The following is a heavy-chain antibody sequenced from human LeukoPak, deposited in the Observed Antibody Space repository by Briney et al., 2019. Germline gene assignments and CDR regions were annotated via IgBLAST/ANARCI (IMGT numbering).Heavy chain of an antibody. V-gene: IGHV1-18*01. CDR3: AREGYLYSGSYSTPDY. J-gene: IGHJ4*02. D-gene: IGHD1-26*01. Sequence: ASVKVSCKASGYTFTSYGISWVRQAPGQGLEWMGWISAYNGNTNYAQKLQGRVTMTTDTSTSTAYMELRSLRSDDTAVYYCAREGYLYSGSYSTPDYWGQETLVTVSS. CDR1: GYTFTSYG. CDR2: ISAYNGNT.